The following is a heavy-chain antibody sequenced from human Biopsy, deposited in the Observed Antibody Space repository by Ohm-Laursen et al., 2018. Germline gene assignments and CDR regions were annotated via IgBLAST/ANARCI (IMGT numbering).Heavy chain of an antibody. CDR1: GGDINNYY. J-gene: IGHJ3*01. Sequence: TLSLTCNVSGGDINNYYWSWIRQPAWKGLEWIGRIYPGGSTNYNPSLKSRVTMSVDTSKKQLSLRLRSVTAADTAMYYCASVVLGPTNDAFDLWGQGTKVTVS. CDR2: IYPGGST. V-gene: IGHV4-4*07. D-gene: IGHD3-22*01. CDR3: ASVVLGPTNDAFDL.